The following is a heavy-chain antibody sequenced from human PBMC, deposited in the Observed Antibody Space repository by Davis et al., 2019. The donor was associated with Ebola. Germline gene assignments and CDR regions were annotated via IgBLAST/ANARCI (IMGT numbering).Heavy chain of an antibody. V-gene: IGHV3-7*03. CDR3: AKDSPGTTS. CDR2: MVPDGSQI. Sequence: GESLKISCEVSGLSFGNNWMSWVRQAPGKGLEWVANMVPDGSQIYYVDSVRGRFTISRDNAKNSLYLQMNSLRAEDTALYYCAKDSPGTTSWGQGTLVTVSS. J-gene: IGHJ4*02. D-gene: IGHD4-17*01. CDR1: GLSFGNNW.